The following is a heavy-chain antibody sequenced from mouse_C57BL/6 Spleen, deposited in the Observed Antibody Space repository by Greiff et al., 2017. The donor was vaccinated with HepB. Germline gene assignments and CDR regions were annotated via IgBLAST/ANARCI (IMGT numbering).Heavy chain of an antibody. CDR1: GYTFTSYG. V-gene: IGHV1-81*01. CDR2: IYPRSGNT. CDR3: ARNHYGSSPQAMDY. D-gene: IGHD1-1*01. Sequence: QVQLQQSGAELARPGASVKLSCKASGYTFTSYGISWVKQRTGQGLEWIGEIYPRSGNTYYNEKFKGKATLTADKSSSTAYMELRSLTSEDSAVYFCARNHYGSSPQAMDYWGQGTSVTVSS. J-gene: IGHJ4*01.